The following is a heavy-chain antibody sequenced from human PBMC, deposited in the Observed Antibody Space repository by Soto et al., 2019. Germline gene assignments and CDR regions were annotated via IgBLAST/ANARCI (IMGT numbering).Heavy chain of an antibody. CDR2: IKSDGSST. V-gene: IGHV3-74*01. D-gene: IGHD1-26*01. CDR1: GFPFSSNW. J-gene: IGHJ4*02. CDR3: TRGQWELLPGDY. Sequence: EVQLVESGGGLIQPGGSLGFPLQPPGFPFSSNWWPWFGKAQGRGLVWVSRIKSDGSSTSYADSVKGRFTISRDNAKNTLYLQMNSLRAEDTAVYYCTRGQWELLPGDYWGQGTLVTVSS.